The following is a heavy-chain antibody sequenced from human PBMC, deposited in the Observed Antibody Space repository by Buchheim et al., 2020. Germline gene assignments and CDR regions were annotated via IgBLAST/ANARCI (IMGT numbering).Heavy chain of an antibody. Sequence: QVQLVQSGAEVKKPGASVKVSCKASGYTFTSYYMHWVRQAPGQGLEWMGGIIPFSGTPNYSDKFQGRVTITADVSTSTAYMELSSLRSEDTAVFYCASTSDYYGSGSYYNPFHYWGQGTL. J-gene: IGHJ4*02. D-gene: IGHD3-10*01. CDR3: ASTSDYYGSGSYYNPFHY. CDR1: GYTFTSYY. V-gene: IGHV1-69*01. CDR2: IIPFSGTP.